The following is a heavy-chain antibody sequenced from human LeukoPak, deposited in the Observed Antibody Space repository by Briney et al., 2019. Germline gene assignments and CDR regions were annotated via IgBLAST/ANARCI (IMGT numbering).Heavy chain of an antibody. J-gene: IGHJ4*02. V-gene: IGHV3-53*01. CDR2: FYSGGST. CDR3: ARDRGDTYAWGY. CDR1: GFAVNRNY. Sequence: GGSLRLSCAASGFAVNRNYMTWVRQAPGKGLEWVSVFYSGGSTYYADSVKGRFTISRGNSKNTVYLQMNSLRAEDTAVYYCARDRGDTYAWGYWGQGTLVTVSS. D-gene: IGHD5-18*01.